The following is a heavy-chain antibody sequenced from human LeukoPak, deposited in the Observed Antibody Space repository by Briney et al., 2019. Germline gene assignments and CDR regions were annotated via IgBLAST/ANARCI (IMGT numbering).Heavy chain of an antibody. CDR1: GYTFTAYY. D-gene: IGHD1-7*01. CDR3: VRAVSGTLGGAFDI. Sequence: ASVRVSCKASGYTFTAYYLHWVRQAAGQGPEWMGRINPNSGVTRYAQKFQDRVTMTRDTAAYMELSSLKSDDTAMYYCVRAVSGTLGGAFDIWGQGTAVTVSS. CDR2: INPNSGVT. J-gene: IGHJ3*02. V-gene: IGHV1-2*02.